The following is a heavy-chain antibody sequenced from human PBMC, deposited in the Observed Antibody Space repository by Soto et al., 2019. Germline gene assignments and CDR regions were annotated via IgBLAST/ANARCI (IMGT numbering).Heavy chain of an antibody. D-gene: IGHD3-10*01. Sequence: GESLKISCKGSGYSFTRYWISWVRQMPGKGLGWMGRIDPSDSYTNYGPSFQGHVTMSVDKSTSTAYLQWSSLKASDTAMYYCARMDGLVRGITKNWFDPWGQGTLVTVYS. CDR2: IDPSDSYT. V-gene: IGHV5-10-1*01. CDR3: ARMDGLVRGITKNWFDP. J-gene: IGHJ5*02. CDR1: GYSFTRYW.